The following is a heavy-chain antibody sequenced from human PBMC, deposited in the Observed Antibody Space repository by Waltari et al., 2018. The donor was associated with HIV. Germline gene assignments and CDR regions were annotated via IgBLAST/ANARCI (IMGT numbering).Heavy chain of an antibody. J-gene: IGHJ4*02. V-gene: IGHV3-23*01. CDR3: AKVGLSGRWLLRRPFYFDY. CDR1: GFTFSSYA. Sequence: LLESGGNLVQPGGSLTLSCAASGFTFSSYAMTWVRQAPGKGLGWVPGISVSCGDTLVADVVKGRFTISRDASTVYLSMNRLTAEDTAVYYCAKVGLSGRWLLRRPFYFDYWGQGILVTVSS. CDR2: ISVSCGDT. D-gene: IGHD3-10*01.